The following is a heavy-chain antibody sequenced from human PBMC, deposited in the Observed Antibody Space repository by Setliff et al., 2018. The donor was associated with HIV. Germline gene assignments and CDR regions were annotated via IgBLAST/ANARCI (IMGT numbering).Heavy chain of an antibody. Sequence: GGSLRLSCAASGFTFSSYSMNWVRQAPGKGLEWVSSISSSSSYIYYADSVKGRFTISRDNAKNSLYLQMNSLRAEDTAVYYCARALSWENWYFDLWGRGTLVTVS. V-gene: IGHV3-21*01. D-gene: IGHD1-26*01. CDR1: GFTFSSYS. CDR2: ISSSSSYI. J-gene: IGHJ2*01. CDR3: ARALSWENWYFDL.